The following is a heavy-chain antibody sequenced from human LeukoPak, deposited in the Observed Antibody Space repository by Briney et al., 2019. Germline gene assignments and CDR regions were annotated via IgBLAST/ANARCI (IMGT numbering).Heavy chain of an antibody. J-gene: IGHJ3*02. CDR3: ARVFPGYSSGWSDAFDI. CDR1: GYTFNTYG. Sequence: SVKVSCKASGYTFNTYGITWVRQAPGQGLEWMGWISGYNGKTKYAQKLQDRVTMTTDTSTSTAYMELRSLRSDDTAVYYCARVFPGYSSGWSDAFDIWGQGTMVTVSS. CDR2: ISGYNGKT. D-gene: IGHD6-19*01. V-gene: IGHV1-18*01.